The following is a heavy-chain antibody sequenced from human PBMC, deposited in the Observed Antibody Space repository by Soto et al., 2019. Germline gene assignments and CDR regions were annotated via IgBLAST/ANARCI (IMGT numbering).Heavy chain of an antibody. V-gene: IGHV3-21*01. D-gene: IGHD1-1*01. CDR3: ARDARTEGTFYYYGMDV. Sequence: GGSLRLSCAASGFTFSSYSMNWVRQAPGKGLEWVSSISSSSSYIYYADSVKGRFTISRDNAKNSLYLQMNSLRAEDTVVYYCARDARTEGTFYYYGMDVWGQGTTVTVSS. CDR2: ISSSSSYI. J-gene: IGHJ6*02. CDR1: GFTFSSYS.